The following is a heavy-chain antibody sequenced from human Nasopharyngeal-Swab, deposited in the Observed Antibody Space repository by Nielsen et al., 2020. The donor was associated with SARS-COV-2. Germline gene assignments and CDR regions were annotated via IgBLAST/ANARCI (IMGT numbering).Heavy chain of an antibody. CDR2: LRGDIGGI. J-gene: IGHJ3*02. CDR1: GFTFSVYG. V-gene: IGHV3-9*01. Sequence: GGSLRLSCAGSGFTFSVYGMNWVRQAPGKGLEWVSGLRGDIGGIGYADSVKGRFTISRDNAKNSLYLQMNSLRAEDTGLYYCAKDDAFDIWGQGTMVTVSS. CDR3: AKDDAFDI.